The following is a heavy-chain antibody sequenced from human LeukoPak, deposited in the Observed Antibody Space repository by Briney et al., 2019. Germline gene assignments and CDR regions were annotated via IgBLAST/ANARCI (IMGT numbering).Heavy chain of an antibody. CDR3: ARGPTITRCNWAFDY. CDR2: IYTSGST. D-gene: IGHD1-20*01. J-gene: IGHJ4*02. CDR1: GGSISSGSYY. Sequence: SQTLSLTCTVSGGSISSGSYYWSWIRQPAGKGLEWIGRIYTSGSTNYNPSLKSRVTISVDTSKNQFSLKLSSVTAADTAVYYCARGPTITRCNWAFDYWGQGTLVTVSS. V-gene: IGHV4-61*02.